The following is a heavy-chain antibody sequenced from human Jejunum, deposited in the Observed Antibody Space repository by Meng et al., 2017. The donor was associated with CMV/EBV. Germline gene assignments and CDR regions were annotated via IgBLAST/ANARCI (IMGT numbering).Heavy chain of an antibody. CDR3: TRDLYCGGNCYSAVDY. Sequence: TFTGFYIHWVRTAPGQGPEWMGWTNPNNGGTNYAQKCKGRVTMTSDTSTSTAYMELSRLTSDDTAVYYCTRDLYCGGNCYSAVDYWGQGTLVTVSS. CDR2: TNPNNGGT. D-gene: IGHD2-21*01. CDR1: TFTGFY. V-gene: IGHV1-2*02. J-gene: IGHJ4*02.